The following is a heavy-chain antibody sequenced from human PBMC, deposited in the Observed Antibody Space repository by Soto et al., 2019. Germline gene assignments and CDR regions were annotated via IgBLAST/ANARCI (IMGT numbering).Heavy chain of an antibody. Sequence: SETLSLTCTVSGGSIISSNFYWGWIRQPPGKGLEWIGSVEYGGSTYDNPSLKSRVTLSADTSKNQFSLKLTSVTAADTAIYYCARHVRGAVTMNWFDPWGHGTLVTVSS. CDR2: VEYGGST. CDR1: GGSIISSNFY. J-gene: IGHJ5*02. CDR3: ARHVRGAVTMNWFDP. D-gene: IGHD3-10*02. V-gene: IGHV4-39*01.